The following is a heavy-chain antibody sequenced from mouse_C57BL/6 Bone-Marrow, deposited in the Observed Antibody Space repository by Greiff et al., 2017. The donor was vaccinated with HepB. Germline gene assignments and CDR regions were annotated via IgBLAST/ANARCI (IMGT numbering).Heavy chain of an antibody. Sequence: VQLQQSGSELRSPGSSVKLSCKDFDSEVFPIAYMSWVRQKPGHGFEWIGGILPSIGRTIYGEKFEDKARLDADTLSNTAYLELNSLTSEDSAIYYCARDYYGSSYEAWFAYWGQGTLVTVSA. CDR2: ILPSIGRT. J-gene: IGHJ3*01. D-gene: IGHD1-1*01. CDR3: ARDYYGSSYEAWFAY. CDR1: DSEVFPIAY. V-gene: IGHV15-2*01.